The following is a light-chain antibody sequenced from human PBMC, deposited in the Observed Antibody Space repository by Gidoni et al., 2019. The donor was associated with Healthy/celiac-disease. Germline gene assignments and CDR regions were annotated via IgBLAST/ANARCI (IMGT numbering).Light chain of an antibody. Sequence: DIQMTQSPSSLSASVGDRVTITCRASQSISSYLNWYQQTPGKAPKLLIYDASSLQSGVPSRFSSSGSGTDFTLTISSLQPEDFATYYCQQSHSTPQTFGQGTKVEIK. J-gene: IGKJ1*01. CDR2: DAS. CDR1: QSISSY. V-gene: IGKV1-39*01. CDR3: QQSHSTPQT.